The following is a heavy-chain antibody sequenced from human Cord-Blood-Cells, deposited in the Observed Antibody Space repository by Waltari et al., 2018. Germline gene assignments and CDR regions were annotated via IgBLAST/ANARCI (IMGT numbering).Heavy chain of an antibody. CDR3: ASSRRTGYSSGWYDY. CDR2: IIPIFETA. J-gene: IGHJ4*02. D-gene: IGHD6-19*01. V-gene: IGHV1-69*01. CDR1: GGTFSSYA. Sequence: QVQLVQSGAEVKKPGSSVKVSCKASGGTFSSYAISWVRQAPGQGLEWMGGIIPIFETANDAQKFQGRVTITADESTSTAYMELSSLRSEDTAVYYCASSRRTGYSSGWYDYWGQGTLVTVSS.